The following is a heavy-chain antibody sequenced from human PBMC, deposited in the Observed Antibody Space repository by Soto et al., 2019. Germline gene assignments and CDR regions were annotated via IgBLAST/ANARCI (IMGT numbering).Heavy chain of an antibody. CDR3: ARSGIAAAGTFWYFDL. J-gene: IGHJ2*01. CDR2: IIPIFGTA. V-gene: IGHV1-69*13. D-gene: IGHD6-13*01. Sequence: GASVKVSCKASGGTFSSYAISWVRQAPGQGLEWVGGIIPIFGTANYAQKFQGRVTITADESTSTAYMELSSLRSEDTAVYYCARSGIAAAGTFWYFDLWGRGTLVTVSS. CDR1: GGTFSSYA.